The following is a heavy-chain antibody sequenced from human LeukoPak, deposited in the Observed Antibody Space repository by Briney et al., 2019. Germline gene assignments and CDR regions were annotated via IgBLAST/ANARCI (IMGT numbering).Heavy chain of an antibody. J-gene: IGHJ4*02. CDR3: ARAARSMVRGVIPGY. V-gene: IGHV3-48*03. D-gene: IGHD3-10*01. Sequence: PGGSLRLSCAASGFTFSSYEMNWVRQAPGKGLEWVSYISSSGRTIYYADSVKGRFTMSRDNAKNSLYLQMNSLRAEDTAVYYCARAARSMVRGVIPGYWGQGTLVTVSS. CDR1: GFTFSSYE. CDR2: ISSSGRTI.